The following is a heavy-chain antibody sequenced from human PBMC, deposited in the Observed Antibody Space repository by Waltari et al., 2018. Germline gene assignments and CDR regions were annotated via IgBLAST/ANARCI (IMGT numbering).Heavy chain of an antibody. J-gene: IGHJ4*02. CDR2: ISYSGSNN. Sequence: QVQLVESGGGVVQPGRSLRLSCAASGFTFSSYAMPWVRQAPGKGLEWVAVISYSGSNNYYADSVKGRITISRDNSKNTLYLQMNSLGPEDTAVYYCARGEYSGYDYFDYWGQGTLVTVSS. D-gene: IGHD5-12*01. CDR1: GFTFSSYA. CDR3: ARGEYSGYDYFDY. V-gene: IGHV3-30-3*01.